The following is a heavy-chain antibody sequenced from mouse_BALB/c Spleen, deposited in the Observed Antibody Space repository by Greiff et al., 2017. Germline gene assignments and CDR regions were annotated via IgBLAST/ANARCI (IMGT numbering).Heavy chain of an antibody. Sequence: EVQLQQSGPGLVKPSQSLSLTCTVTGYSITSDYAWNWIRQFPGNKLEWMGYISYSGSTSYNPSLKSRISITRDTSKNQFFLQLNSVTTEDTATYYCARSGTLTTAAWFAYWGQGTLVTVSA. CDR3: ARSGTLTTAAWFAY. CDR1: GYSITSDYA. V-gene: IGHV3-2*02. D-gene: IGHD1-2*01. CDR2: ISYSGST. J-gene: IGHJ3*01.